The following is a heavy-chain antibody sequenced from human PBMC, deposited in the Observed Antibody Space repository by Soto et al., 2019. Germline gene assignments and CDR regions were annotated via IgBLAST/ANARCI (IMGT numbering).Heavy chain of an antibody. D-gene: IGHD3-10*01. J-gene: IGHJ6*03. CDR2: ISYDGSNK. CDR1: GFTFSSYG. V-gene: IGHV3-30*18. Sequence: PGGSLRLSCAASGFTFSSYGMHWVRQAPGKGLEWVAVISYDGSNKYYADSVKGRFTISRDNSKNTLYLQMNSLRAEDTAVYYCAKDMKYYYGSGSYYNLGAYYYYYMDVWGKGTTVTVS. CDR3: AKDMKYYYGSGSYYNLGAYYYYYMDV.